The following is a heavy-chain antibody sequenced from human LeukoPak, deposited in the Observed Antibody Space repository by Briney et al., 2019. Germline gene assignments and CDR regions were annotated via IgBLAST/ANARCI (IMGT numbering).Heavy chain of an antibody. CDR1: GFTFSTYW. CDR2: IKSDGSST. D-gene: IGHD6-25*01. CDR3: SSRLFD. V-gene: IGHV3-74*01. Sequence: GGSLRLSCAASGFTFSTYWMHWVRRAPGKGLVWVSCIKSDGSSTIYADSVKGRFTISRDNAKSTLYLQMNSLRAEDTAVYYCSSRLFDWGQGTLVTVSS. J-gene: IGHJ4*02.